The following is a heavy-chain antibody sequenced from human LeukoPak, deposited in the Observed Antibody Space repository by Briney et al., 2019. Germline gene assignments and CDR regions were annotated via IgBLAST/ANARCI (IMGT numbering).Heavy chain of an antibody. V-gene: IGHV3-23*01. Sequence: PGGSLRLSCAASGFTFSSYAMSWVRQAPGKGLEWVSAISGSGGSTYYADSVKGRFTISRDNSKNTLYLQMNSLRAEDTAVYYCAKDRGEISGSYRVSVYYLDYWGQGTLVTVSS. D-gene: IGHD1-26*01. CDR3: AKDRGEISGSYRVSVYYLDY. CDR1: GFTFSSYA. J-gene: IGHJ4*02. CDR2: ISGSGGST.